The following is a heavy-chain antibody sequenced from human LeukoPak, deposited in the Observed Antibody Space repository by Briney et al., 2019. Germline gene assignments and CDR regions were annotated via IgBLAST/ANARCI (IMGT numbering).Heavy chain of an antibody. CDR2: ISYDGSNK. Sequence: GGSLRLSCAASGFTFSSYAMHWVRQAPGKGLEWVAVISYDGSNKYYADSVKGRFTISRDNAKNSLYLQMNNLRAEDTAVYYCARDGVLRYFDWFLGQQYYYYYMDVWGKGTTVTVSS. CDR3: ARDGVLRYFDWFLGQQYYYYYMDV. V-gene: IGHV3-30*04. J-gene: IGHJ6*03. CDR1: GFTFSSYA. D-gene: IGHD3-9*01.